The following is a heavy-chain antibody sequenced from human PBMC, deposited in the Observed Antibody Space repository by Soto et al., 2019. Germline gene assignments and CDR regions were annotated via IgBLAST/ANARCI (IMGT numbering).Heavy chain of an antibody. V-gene: IGHV4-59*01. J-gene: IGHJ4*02. D-gene: IGHD6-13*01. Sequence: SETLSLTCTVSGGSTSSYYWSWIRQPPGKGLEWIGYIYYSGSTNYNPSLKSRVTISVDTSKNQFSLKLSSVTAADTAVYYCARVSSSWGLVNYFDDWGQGTLVTVSS. CDR2: IYYSGST. CDR3: ARVSSSWGLVNYFDD. CDR1: GGSTSSYY.